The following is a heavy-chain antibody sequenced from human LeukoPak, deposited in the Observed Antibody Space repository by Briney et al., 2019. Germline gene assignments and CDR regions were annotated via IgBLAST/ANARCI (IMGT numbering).Heavy chain of an antibody. CDR1: GYSISSGYY. V-gene: IGHV4-38-2*01. Sequence: SETLSLTCAVSGYSISSGYYWGWIRQPPGKGLEWIGSIYHSGSTYYNPSLKSRVTISVDTSKNQFSLKLSSVTAADTAVYYCARSSRVTAHGSGSYPDYWGQGTLVTVSS. CDR2: IYHSGST. CDR3: ARSSRVTAHGSGSYPDY. D-gene: IGHD3-10*01. J-gene: IGHJ4*02.